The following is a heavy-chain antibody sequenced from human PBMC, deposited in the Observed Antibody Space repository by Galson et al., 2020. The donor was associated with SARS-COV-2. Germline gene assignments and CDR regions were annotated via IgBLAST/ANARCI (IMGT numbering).Heavy chain of an antibody. V-gene: IGHV4-30-4*08. Sequence: SETLSLTCTVSGGSISSGDYYWSWIRQPPGKGLAWIGYIYYSGSTYYNPSLKSRVTISVDTSKNQFSLKLSSVTAADTAVYYCAREHVYTTSRRTGFDPWAREPWSPSPQ. CDR3: AREHVYTTSRRTGFDP. J-gene: IGHJ5*02. CDR1: GGSISSGDYY. CDR2: IYYSGST. D-gene: IGHD1-26*01.